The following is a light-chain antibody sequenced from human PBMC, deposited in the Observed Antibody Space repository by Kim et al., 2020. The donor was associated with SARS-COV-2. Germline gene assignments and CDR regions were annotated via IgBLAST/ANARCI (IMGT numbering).Light chain of an antibody. CDR1: SDNVGDQG. CDR3: SAWDNRLSVWV. V-gene: IGLV10-54*04. J-gene: IGLJ3*02. CDR2: RNN. Sequence: HTATLTCTGNSDNVGDQGAAWLQQHRGHPPKLLSYRNNNRPSGISEKFSASRSGNTASLTITGLQPEDEADYYCSAWDNRLSVWVFGGGTKLTVL.